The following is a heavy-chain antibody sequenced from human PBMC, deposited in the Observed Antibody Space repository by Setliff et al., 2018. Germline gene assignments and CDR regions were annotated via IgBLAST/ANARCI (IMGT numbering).Heavy chain of an antibody. J-gene: IGHJ4*02. Sequence: ASVKVSCKTSGYTFTNYAIHWVRQAPGQRLQWMGWINADNGNTKYSQNFQGRVTFTSDTSANTAFMELSSLRSEDSSMYYCARGQTVGPNSGKDYWGQGTLVTVSS. D-gene: IGHD1-26*01. CDR1: GYTFTNYA. V-gene: IGHV1-3*01. CDR3: ARGQTVGPNSGKDY. CDR2: INADNGNT.